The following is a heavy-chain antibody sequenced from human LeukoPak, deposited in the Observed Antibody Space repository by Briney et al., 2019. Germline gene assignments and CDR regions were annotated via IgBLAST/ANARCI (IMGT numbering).Heavy chain of an antibody. V-gene: IGHV1-69*06. CDR1: GGTFGSYA. Sequence: ASVKVSCKASGGTFGSYAISWVRQAPGQGLEWMGGIIPIFGTANYAQKFQGRVTITADKSTSTAYMELSSLRSEDTAVYYCARDVSKAGYSSGWYYDYWGQGTMVTVSS. CDR2: IIPIFGTA. CDR3: ARDVSKAGYSSGWYYDY. D-gene: IGHD6-19*01. J-gene: IGHJ4*02.